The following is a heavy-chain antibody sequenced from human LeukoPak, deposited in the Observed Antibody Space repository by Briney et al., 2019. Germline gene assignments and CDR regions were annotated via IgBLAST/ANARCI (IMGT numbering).Heavy chain of an antibody. D-gene: IGHD3-3*01. CDR3: AKAWGTPHDF. J-gene: IGHJ4*02. Sequence: GGSLRLSCAASGFTFTSYWMHWVRQAPGKGLVWVSRINSDGSTTNYADSVKGRFTISRDNAKNTLYLQMNSLRGEDTAVYYRAKAWGTPHDFWSQGTLVTVSS. V-gene: IGHV3-74*01. CDR2: INSDGSTT. CDR1: GFTFTSYW.